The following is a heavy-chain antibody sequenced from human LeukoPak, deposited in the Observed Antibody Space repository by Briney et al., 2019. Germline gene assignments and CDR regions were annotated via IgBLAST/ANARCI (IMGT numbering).Heavy chain of an antibody. D-gene: IGHD6-13*01. V-gene: IGHV4-34*01. J-gene: IGHJ5*02. CDR2: INHSGST. Sequence: SETLSLTCAVYGGSFSGYYWSWIRQPPGKGLEWIGEINHSGSTNYNPSLKSRVTISVDTSKNQFSLKLSSVTAADTAVYYCARNPGIAAPLGYWFDPWGQGTLVTVSS. CDR3: ARNPGIAAPLGYWFDP. CDR1: GGSFSGYY.